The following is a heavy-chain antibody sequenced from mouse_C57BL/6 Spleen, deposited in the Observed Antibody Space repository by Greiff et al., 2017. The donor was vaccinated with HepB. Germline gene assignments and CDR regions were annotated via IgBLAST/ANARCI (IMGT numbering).Heavy chain of an antibody. V-gene: IGHV5-17*01. CDR3: ARRFYYYGSRDAMDY. CDR1: GFTFSDYG. CDR2: ISSGSSTI. J-gene: IGHJ4*01. Sequence: EVQRVESGGGLVKPGGSLKLSCAASGFTFSDYGMHWVRQAPEKGLEWVAYISSGSSTIYYADTVKGRFTISRDNAKNTLFLHMTSLRSEDTAMYYCARRFYYYGSRDAMDYWGQGTSVTVSS. D-gene: IGHD1-1*01.